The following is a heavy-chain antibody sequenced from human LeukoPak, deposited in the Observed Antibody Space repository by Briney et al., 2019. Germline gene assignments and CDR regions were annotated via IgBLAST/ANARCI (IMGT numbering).Heavy chain of an antibody. CDR2: IGSSSSYI. D-gene: IGHD5-18*01. J-gene: IGHJ4*02. CDR1: GSTFSSYH. Sequence: PGGSLRLSCEVSGSTFSSYHMNWVRQAPGKGLEWVSSIGSSSSYIYYADSMTGRFTISRDNAKNSLYLQMNSLRAEDTAMYYCARRATTERGHSYGLDYWGQGTLVTVSS. CDR3: ARRATTERGHSYGLDY. V-gene: IGHV3-21*01.